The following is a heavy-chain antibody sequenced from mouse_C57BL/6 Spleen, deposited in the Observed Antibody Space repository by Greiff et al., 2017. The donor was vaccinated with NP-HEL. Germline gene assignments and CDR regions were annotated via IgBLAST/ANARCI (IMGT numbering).Heavy chain of an antibody. V-gene: IGHV3-6*01. CDR1: GYSITSGYY. CDR3: ARVDEYDEAWFAY. J-gene: IGHJ3*01. CDR2: ISYDGSN. Sequence: EVQLQQSGPGLVKPSQSLSLTCSVTGYSITSGYYWNWIRQFPGNKLEWMGYISYDGSNNYNPSLKNRISITRDTSKNQFFLKLNSVTTEDTATYYCARVDEYDEAWFAYWGQGTLVTVSA. D-gene: IGHD2-4*01.